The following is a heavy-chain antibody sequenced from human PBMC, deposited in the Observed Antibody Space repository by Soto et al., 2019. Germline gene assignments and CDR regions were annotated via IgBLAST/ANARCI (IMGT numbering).Heavy chain of an antibody. CDR2: IYYSGST. Sequence: TLSRTVTVSFRSISSGGYYWTRFPQHPGKGLEWIGYIYYSGSTYYNPSLKSRVTISVDTSKNQFSLKLSSVTAADTAVYYCARDRDGYNSGAFDIWGQGTMVSVSS. CDR3: ARDRDGYNSGAFDI. J-gene: IGHJ3*02. CDR1: FRSISSGGYY. V-gene: IGHV4-31*03. D-gene: IGHD5-12*01.